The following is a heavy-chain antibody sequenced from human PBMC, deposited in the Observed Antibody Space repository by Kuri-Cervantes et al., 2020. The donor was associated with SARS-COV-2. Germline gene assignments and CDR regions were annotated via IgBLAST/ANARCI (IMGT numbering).Heavy chain of an antibody. CDR2: INSDGSTT. D-gene: IGHD6-19*01. Sequence: GESLKISCAASGFTFSNYWMYWVRQAPGKGLVWVSRINSDGSTTGYADSVRGRFIISRDNARNSLFLEMKSVRAEDTAVYYCARQVLTMAGWIDSWGQGTLVTVSS. CDR3: ARQVLTMAGWIDS. CDR1: GFTFSNYW. V-gene: IGHV3-74*01. J-gene: IGHJ5*01.